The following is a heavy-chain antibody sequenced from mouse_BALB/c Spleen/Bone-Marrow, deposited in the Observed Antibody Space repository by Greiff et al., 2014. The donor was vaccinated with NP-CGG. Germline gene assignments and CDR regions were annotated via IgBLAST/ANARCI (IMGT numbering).Heavy chain of an antibody. CDR1: GYTFTSYW. V-gene: IGHV1-69*02. CDR2: IYPSDSYT. J-gene: IGHJ4*01. CDR3: TRGKLLYPMDY. Sequence: QVQLQQSGAELVRPGASVKLSCKASGYTFTSYWINWVKQRPGKGLEWIGIIYPSDSYTNYNQKFKDKATLTVDKSSSTAYMQLSSPTSEDSAVYYCTRGKLLYPMDYWGQGTSATVSS.